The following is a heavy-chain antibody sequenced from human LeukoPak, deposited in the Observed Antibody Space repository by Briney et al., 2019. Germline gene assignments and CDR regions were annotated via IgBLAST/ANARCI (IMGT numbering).Heavy chain of an antibody. CDR2: VSSGSSTI. D-gene: IGHD2/OR15-2a*01. CDR1: GFTFSDYY. J-gene: IGHJ5*02. CDR3: ARGKTSQNIVTRKTYNWFDP. Sequence: GGSLRLSCAASGFTFSDYYMSWIRQAPGKALEWVSYVSSGSSTIYYADSVKGRFTISRDNAKNSLFLQMNSLRAEDTAVYYCARGKTSQNIVTRKTYNWFDPWGQGTLVTVSS. V-gene: IGHV3-11*04.